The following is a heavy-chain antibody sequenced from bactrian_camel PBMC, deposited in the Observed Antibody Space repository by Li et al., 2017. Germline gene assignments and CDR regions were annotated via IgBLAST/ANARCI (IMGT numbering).Heavy chain of an antibody. J-gene: IGHJ4*01. D-gene: IGHD2*01. Sequence: VQLVESGGGSVQAGGSLRLSCVVSGHSRGSNGVGWYRLPPGRAPAEREGIAAIRRSGGETWYAGSVKGRFTASKNNAKNTLYLQMNSLKPEDTAMYYCAAALPFGGGFCFIASRGVRSDYNYWGQGTQVTVS. CDR3: AAALPFGGGFCFIASRGVRSDYNY. CDR2: IRRSGGET. CDR1: GHSRGSNG. V-gene: IGHV3S55*01.